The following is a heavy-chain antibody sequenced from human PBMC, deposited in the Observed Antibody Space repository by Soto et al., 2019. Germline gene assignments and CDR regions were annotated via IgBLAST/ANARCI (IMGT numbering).Heavy chain of an antibody. CDR2: MNPNSGNT. CDR1: GYTFTSYD. D-gene: IGHD4-17*01. CDR3: ARVDYGDFRHDD. V-gene: IGHV1-8*01. Sequence: ASVKVSCKASGYTFTSYDINWVRQATGQGLEWMGWMNPNSGNTGYAQKFQGRVTMTRNTSISTAYMELRSLRSDDTAVYYCARVDYGDFRHDDWGQGTLVTVSS. J-gene: IGHJ4*02.